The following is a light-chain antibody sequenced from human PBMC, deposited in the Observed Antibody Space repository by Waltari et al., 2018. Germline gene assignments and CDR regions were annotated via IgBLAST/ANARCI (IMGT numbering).Light chain of an antibody. CDR3: QQTYTTTYT. CDR2: FTS. Sequence: DIQMTQSPSSLSASVGDRVTITCRASQTIATYVNWYQQKPGKAPHLLIYFTSTLQSGVPSRFSGCGSGTDFSLTISPLQPEDVGIYYCQQTYTTTYTFGQGTRLDI. CDR1: QTIATY. J-gene: IGKJ2*01. V-gene: IGKV1-39*01.